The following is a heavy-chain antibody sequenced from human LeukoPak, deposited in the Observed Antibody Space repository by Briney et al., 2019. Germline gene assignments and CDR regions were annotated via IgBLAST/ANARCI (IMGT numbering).Heavy chain of an antibody. V-gene: IGHV3-48*03. J-gene: IGHJ2*01. CDR2: ISSGGSTI. CDR1: GFTFSSYE. D-gene: IGHD2-21*01. CDR3: ARDCGGQAAFQDWYFDL. Sequence: GGSLRVSCAASGFTFSSYEMNWVRQAPGKGLGWVSYISSGGSTIYYADSVKGRFTISRDNAKNSLYLQMNSLRAEDTAVYYCARDCGGQAAFQDWYFDLWGRGTLVTVSS.